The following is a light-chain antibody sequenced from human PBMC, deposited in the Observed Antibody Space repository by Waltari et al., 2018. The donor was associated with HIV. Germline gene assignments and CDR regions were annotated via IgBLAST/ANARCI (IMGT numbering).Light chain of an antibody. CDR2: DAS. CDR1: QNVRNY. Sequence: EIVLTQSPATLSLSPGERATLSCRASQNVRNYLAWYQQKPGQSPRLLIFDASTRANGIPARFSGSGSGTDFTLTISGLEPEDFAVYYCQQRSNWPPYTFGQGTKLEIK. V-gene: IGKV3-11*01. J-gene: IGKJ2*01. CDR3: QQRSNWPPYT.